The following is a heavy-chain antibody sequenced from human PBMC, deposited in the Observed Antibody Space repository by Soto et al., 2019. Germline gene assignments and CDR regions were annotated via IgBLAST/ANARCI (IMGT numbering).Heavy chain of an antibody. CDR2: IKYDGSNK. Sequence: PGGSLRLSCAASGFTFSSYGMHWVRQAPGKGLEWVAIIKYDGSNKYYADSVKGRFTISRDNAKSSLFLQMNSLRAEDTALYYCARSVAGIDYWGRGTLVTVSS. D-gene: IGHD5-12*01. V-gene: IGHV3-33*01. CDR1: GFTFSSYG. J-gene: IGHJ4*02. CDR3: ARSVAGIDY.